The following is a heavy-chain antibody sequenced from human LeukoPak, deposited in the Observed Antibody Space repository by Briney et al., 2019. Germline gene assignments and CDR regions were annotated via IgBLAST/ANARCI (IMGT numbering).Heavy chain of an antibody. J-gene: IGHJ4*02. V-gene: IGHV3-53*01. Sequence: PGGSLRLSCAASGFTVSSNYMSWVRQAPGKGLEWVSVIYSGGSTYYADSVKGRFTISRDNSKNTLYLQMNSLRAEDTAVYYCARGAYYDFWSGYYSFDYWGQGTLVTVSS. CDR1: GFTVSSNY. D-gene: IGHD3-3*01. CDR2: IYSGGST. CDR3: ARGAYYDFWSGYYSFDY.